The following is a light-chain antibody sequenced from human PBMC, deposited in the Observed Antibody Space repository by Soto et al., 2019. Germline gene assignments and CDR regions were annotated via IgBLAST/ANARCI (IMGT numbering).Light chain of an antibody. V-gene: IGKV1-5*03. Sequence: DIQMTQSPSTLSASVGDRVTITCRASQGISSWLAWYQQKPGKAPKLLIYKASTLESGVPSNFSGSGSGTEFTLTISSLQPEDFATYYCQQYNSYSEAFGQGTKVDNK. CDR1: QGISSW. CDR3: QQYNSYSEA. J-gene: IGKJ1*01. CDR2: KAS.